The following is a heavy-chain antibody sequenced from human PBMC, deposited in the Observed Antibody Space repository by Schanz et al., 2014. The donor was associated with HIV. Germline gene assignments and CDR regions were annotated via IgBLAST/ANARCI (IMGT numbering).Heavy chain of an antibody. CDR3: ASGRRSGIGWRMDV. J-gene: IGHJ6*02. V-gene: IGHV1-69*01. CDR2: FNVMLSKI. CDR1: GGTFRSNA. D-gene: IGHD6-19*01. Sequence: QVQLVQSGAEVKKTGSSVKVSCKASGGTFRSNAITWVRQAPGQGLEWIGHFNVMLSKINSAQKFQGRVSMTADPSTNTAYMERRGLRFEDTAVYYCASGRRSGIGWRMDVWGQGTTVSVSS.